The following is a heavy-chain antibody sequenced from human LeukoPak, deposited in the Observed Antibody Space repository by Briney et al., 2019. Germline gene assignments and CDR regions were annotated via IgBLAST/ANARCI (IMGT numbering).Heavy chain of an antibody. CDR2: IIPIFGTA. V-gene: IGHV1-69*13. CDR3: ASTETRGYDFWSGLNPNWFDP. Sequence: SVKVSCKASGGTFSSYAISWVRQAPGQGLEWMGGIIPIFGTANYAQKFQGRVTITADESSSTAYTELSSLRSEDTAVYYCASTETRGYDFWSGLNPNWFDPWGQGTLVTVSS. CDR1: GGTFSSYA. D-gene: IGHD3-3*01. J-gene: IGHJ5*02.